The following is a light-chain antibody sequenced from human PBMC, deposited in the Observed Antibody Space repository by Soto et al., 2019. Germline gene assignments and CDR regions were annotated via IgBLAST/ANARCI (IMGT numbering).Light chain of an antibody. Sequence: QSVLTQPPSAYGSPGQSGTISCTGTSSDVGAYNYVSWYQQLPGKAPKLIIYEVSKRPSGVPDRFSGSKSGNTASLTVSELQAEDEADYYCTSYAGTYSFFYVFGTGTKVTVL. CDR1: SSDVGAYNY. CDR3: TSYAGTYSFFYV. J-gene: IGLJ1*01. V-gene: IGLV2-8*01. CDR2: EVS.